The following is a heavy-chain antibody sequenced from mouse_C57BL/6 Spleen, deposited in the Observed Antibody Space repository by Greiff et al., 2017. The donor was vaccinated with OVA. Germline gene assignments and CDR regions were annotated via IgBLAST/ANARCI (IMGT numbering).Heavy chain of an antibody. CDR1: GFTFSSYA. CDR3: ARDQDYYGSSLDY. J-gene: IGHJ2*01. Sequence: EVQVVESGGGLVKPGGSLKLSCAASGFTFSSYAMSWVRQTPEKRLEWVATISDGGSYTYYPDNVKGRFTISRDNAKNNLYLQMSHLKSEDTAMYYCARDQDYYGSSLDYWGQGTTLTVSS. V-gene: IGHV5-4*01. CDR2: ISDGGSYT. D-gene: IGHD1-1*01.